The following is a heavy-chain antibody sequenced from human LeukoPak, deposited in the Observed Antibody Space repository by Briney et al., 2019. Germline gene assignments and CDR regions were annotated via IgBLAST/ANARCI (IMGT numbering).Heavy chain of an antibody. CDR3: ARDLHPYSSADFDY. V-gene: IGHV3-23*01. D-gene: IGHD6-25*01. Sequence: PGGSLRLSCAAPGFTFNTYAMSWVRQAPGKGLEWVSAISGSGGSTFYADSVKGRFTISRDYSKNTLYLQMNSLRAEDTAVYYCARDLHPYSSADFDYWGQGTLVTVSS. CDR2: ISGSGGST. J-gene: IGHJ4*02. CDR1: GFTFNTYA.